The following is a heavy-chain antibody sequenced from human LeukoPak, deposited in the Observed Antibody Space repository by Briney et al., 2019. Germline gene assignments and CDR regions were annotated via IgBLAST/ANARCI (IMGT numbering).Heavy chain of an antibody. CDR3: ARDPASIAARQLRYYGMDV. CDR2: INPNSGGT. J-gene: IGHJ6*02. V-gene: IGHV1-2*06. CDR1: GYTFTGYY. Sequence: ASVEVSCKASGYTFTGYYMHWVRQAPGQGLEWMGRINPNSGGTNYAQKFQGRVTMTRDTSISTAYMELSRLRSDDTAVYYCARDPASIAARQLRYYGMDVWGQGTTVTVSS. D-gene: IGHD6-6*01.